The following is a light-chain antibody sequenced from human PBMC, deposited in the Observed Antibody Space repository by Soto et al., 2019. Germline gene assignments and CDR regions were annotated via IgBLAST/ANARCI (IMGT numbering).Light chain of an antibody. V-gene: IGKV1-9*01. J-gene: IGKJ4*01. CDR2: AAS. CDR3: QQVKSYPLT. Sequence: IPLNPSPSFLSASVGDRVHITCRASQDIYSYLAWYQQKPGQAPRLLIYAASSLQSGVPSRFSGGGSGADFTLTISSLQPEDFATYYCQQVKSYPLTFGGGTKVDIK. CDR1: QDIYSY.